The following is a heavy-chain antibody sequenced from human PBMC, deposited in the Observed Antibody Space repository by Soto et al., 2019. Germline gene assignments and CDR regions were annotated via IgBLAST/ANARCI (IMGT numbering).Heavy chain of an antibody. V-gene: IGHV3-33*06. CDR3: ANSLTIFGVVKAHYGMDV. Sequence: SLRLSCAASGFTFSSYGMHWVRQAPGKGLEWVAVIWYDGSNKYYADSVKGRFTISRDNSKNTLYLQMNSLRAEDTAVYYCANSLTIFGVVKAHYGMDVWGQGTTVTVSS. CDR1: GFTFSSYG. CDR2: IWYDGSNK. J-gene: IGHJ6*02. D-gene: IGHD3-3*01.